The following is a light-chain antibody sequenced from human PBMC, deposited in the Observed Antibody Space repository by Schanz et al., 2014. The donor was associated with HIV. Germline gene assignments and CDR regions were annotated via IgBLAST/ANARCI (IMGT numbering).Light chain of an antibody. Sequence: QSALTQPASVSGSPGQSITISCTGTSTDVGSYNLVSWYQHHPGKAPKMMIFEVSKRPSGVSNRFSGSKSGNTASLTISGLQAEDEADYYCSSYTSSSTLDVVFGGGTKLTVL. V-gene: IGLV2-14*02. CDR2: EVS. CDR1: STDVGSYNL. J-gene: IGLJ2*01. CDR3: SSYTSSSTLDVV.